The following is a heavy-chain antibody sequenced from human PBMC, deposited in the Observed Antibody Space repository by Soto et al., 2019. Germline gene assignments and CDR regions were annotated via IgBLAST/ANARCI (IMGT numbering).Heavy chain of an antibody. CDR1: GYTFITND. CDR2: MKPSTGDS. J-gene: IGHJ5*02. Sequence: ASVKVSCKASGYTFITNDINWVRQASGQGLEWMGWMKPSTGDSGSDPDFQGRITMTRDTATGTAYMELSSLKFEDTAVYYCARGGPAAGFDLWGQGSLVTVSS. CDR3: ARGGPAAGFDL. D-gene: IGHD6-13*01. V-gene: IGHV1-8*01.